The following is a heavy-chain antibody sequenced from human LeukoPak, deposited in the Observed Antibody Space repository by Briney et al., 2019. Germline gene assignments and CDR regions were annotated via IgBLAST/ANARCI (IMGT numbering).Heavy chain of an antibody. CDR3: ASLVRGVAYTYYYYMDV. Sequence: GGSLRLSCAASGFSFSTYAMHWVRQAPGKGLEWVAVISYDGSNKYYADSVKGRFTISRDNAKNSLYLQMNSLRAEDTAVYYCASLVRGVAYTYYYYMDVWGKGTTVTVS. CDR2: ISYDGSNK. J-gene: IGHJ6*03. CDR1: GFSFSTYA. V-gene: IGHV3-30*04. D-gene: IGHD3-10*01.